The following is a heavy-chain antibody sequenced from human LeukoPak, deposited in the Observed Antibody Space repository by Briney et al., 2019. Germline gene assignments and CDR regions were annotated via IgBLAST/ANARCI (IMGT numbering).Heavy chain of an antibody. CDR2: IRSSSGTI. V-gene: IGHV3-48*01. Sequence: PGGSLRLSCAASGFTFSSYSVNWVRQAPGKGLEWVSYIRSSSGTIYYADSVKGRFTISRDNSKNTLYLQMNSLRAEDTAVYYCAKDDTIFGVVTVSRPGYWGQGTLVTVSS. CDR3: AKDDTIFGVVTVSRPGY. J-gene: IGHJ4*02. D-gene: IGHD3-3*01. CDR1: GFTFSSYS.